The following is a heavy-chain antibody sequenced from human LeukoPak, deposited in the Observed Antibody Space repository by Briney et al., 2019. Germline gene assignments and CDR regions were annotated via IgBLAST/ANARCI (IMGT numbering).Heavy chain of an antibody. J-gene: IGHJ4*02. V-gene: IGHV3-53*01. CDR2: IYSGGST. CDR3: ARGGYSNYPSPFDY. Sequence: GGSLRLSCAASGFTFSSCAMSWVRQAPGKGLEWVSVIYSGGSTYYADSVKGRFTISRDNSKNTLYLQMNSLRAEDTAVYYCARGGYSNYPSPFDYWGQGTLVTVSS. CDR1: GFTFSSCA. D-gene: IGHD4-11*01.